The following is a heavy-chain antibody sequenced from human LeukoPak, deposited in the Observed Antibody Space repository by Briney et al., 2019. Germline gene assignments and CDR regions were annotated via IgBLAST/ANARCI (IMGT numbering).Heavy chain of an antibody. J-gene: IGHJ6*02. V-gene: IGHV3-23*01. Sequence: GRSLRLSCAASGFTFSSYAMSWVRQAPGKGLEWVSAISGSGGSTYYADSVKGRFTISRDNAKNSLYLQMNSLRAEDTAVYYCARDSQEGPGMDVWGQGTTVTVSS. CDR1: GFTFSSYA. CDR3: ARDSQEGPGMDV. CDR2: ISGSGGST.